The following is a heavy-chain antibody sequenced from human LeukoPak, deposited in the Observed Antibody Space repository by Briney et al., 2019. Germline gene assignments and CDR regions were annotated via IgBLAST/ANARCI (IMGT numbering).Heavy chain of an antibody. J-gene: IGHJ4*02. Sequence: GGSLRLSCAASGFTFSSYTMNWVRQAPGKGLEWVSHISTSSSTIYYADSVKGRFTISRDNAKNSLYLQMNSLRAEDTAVYYCAREKSRQTPTFDYWGQGTLVTVSS. V-gene: IGHV3-48*01. CDR2: ISTSSSTI. CDR1: GFTFSSYT. CDR3: AREKSRQTPTFDY.